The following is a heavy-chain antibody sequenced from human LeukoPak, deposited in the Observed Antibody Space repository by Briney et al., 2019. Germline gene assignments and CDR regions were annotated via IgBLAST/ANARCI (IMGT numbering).Heavy chain of an antibody. CDR1: GFTFSSYG. Sequence: GRSLRLSCAASGFTFSSYGMPWVRQAPGKGLEWVAVIWYDGSSKYYADSVKGRFTISRDNSKNTLYLQMNSLRAEDTAVYYCARATPNYYGMDVWGQGTTVTVSS. CDR2: IWYDGSSK. CDR3: ARATPNYYGMDV. V-gene: IGHV3-33*01. D-gene: IGHD5-24*01. J-gene: IGHJ6*02.